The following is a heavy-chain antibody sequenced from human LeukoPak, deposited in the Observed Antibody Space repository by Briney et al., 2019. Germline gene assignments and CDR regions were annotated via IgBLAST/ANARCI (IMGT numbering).Heavy chain of an antibody. V-gene: IGHV1-69*13. Sequence: ASLKVSCKDYGGTFSSYAISWVRQAPGQGLEWKGGIIPIFGTAKYAQKFQGRVTITADESTSTAYMELSSLRSEDTAVYYCVKFWTGVAATPASWGQGTLVTVSS. CDR2: IIPIFGTA. J-gene: IGHJ5*02. D-gene: IGHD2-15*01. CDR1: GGTFSSYA. CDR3: VKFWTGVAATPAS.